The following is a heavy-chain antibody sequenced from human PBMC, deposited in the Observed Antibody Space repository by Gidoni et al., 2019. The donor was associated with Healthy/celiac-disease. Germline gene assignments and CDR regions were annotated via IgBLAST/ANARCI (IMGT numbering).Heavy chain of an antibody. CDR1: GFPFSSYW. J-gene: IGHJ4*02. V-gene: IGHV3-74*01. CDR3: ARENYYYDSSGYYLGYYFDY. CDR2: INSDGSST. Sequence: EVQLVESGGGLVQPGGSLRLSCAASGFPFSSYWMHWVRQAPGKGLVWVSRINSDGSSTSYADSVKGRFTISRDNAKNTLYLQMNSLRAEDTAVYYCARENYYYDSSGYYLGYYFDYWGQGTLVTVSS. D-gene: IGHD3-22*01.